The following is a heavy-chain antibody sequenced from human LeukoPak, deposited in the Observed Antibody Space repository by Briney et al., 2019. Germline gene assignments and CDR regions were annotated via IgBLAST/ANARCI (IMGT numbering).Heavy chain of an antibody. J-gene: IGHJ4*02. CDR3: ARRDPFDY. CDR2: ISGSGSST. Sequence: GGSLRLSCAASGFTFNNYAMSWVRQAPGKGLEWVSAISGSGSSTYYADSVRGRFTISRDNSKNTLYLQMNNLRDEDTAVYYCARRDPFDYWGQGTMVTVSS. CDR1: GFTFNNYA. V-gene: IGHV3-23*01.